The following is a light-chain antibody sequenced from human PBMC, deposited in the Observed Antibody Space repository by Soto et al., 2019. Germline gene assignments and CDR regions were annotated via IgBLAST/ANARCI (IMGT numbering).Light chain of an antibody. V-gene: IGKV1-39*01. J-gene: IGKJ2*01. CDR1: QRIANY. CDR2: GAS. CDR3: QQTYTTPHT. Sequence: DIQMTQSPSSLSASVGDRVTITCRASQRIANYLNWYQQRPGKAPKLLICGASTLPSAVPSRFSGGGSGTDFTLTISTLQPEDFATYYCQQTYTTPHTFGQGTKLEIK.